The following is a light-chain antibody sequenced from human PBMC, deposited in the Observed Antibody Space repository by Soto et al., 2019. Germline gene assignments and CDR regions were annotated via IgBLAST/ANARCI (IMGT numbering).Light chain of an antibody. CDR2: GAS. CDR1: QSVSSSY. CDR3: QQYGSSLYT. J-gene: IGKJ2*01. Sequence: EIVLTQSPGTLSLSPGERATLSCRASQSVSSSYLAWYQQKPGQAPRLLIYGASSMATGIPDRFSGSGSGTDFTLNISRLEPEDFAAYYCQQYGSSLYTFGQGTKLEIK. V-gene: IGKV3-20*01.